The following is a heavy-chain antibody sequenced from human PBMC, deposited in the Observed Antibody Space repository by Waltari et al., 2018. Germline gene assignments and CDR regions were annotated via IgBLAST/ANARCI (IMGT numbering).Heavy chain of an antibody. CDR3: ATAVVVTPSGDSRDFDY. V-gene: IGHV3-43D*04. CDR1: GFTFDDYG. J-gene: IGHJ4*02. D-gene: IGHD3-22*01. CDR2: ISWDGDST. Sequence: EVQLVESGGIVVQPGGSLRLSCATSGFTFDDYGMQWVRQAPGKGLEWVSLISWDGDSTYYADSVKGRFTISRDNSKNSLYLQMNSLRPEDTAFYYCATAVVVTPSGDSRDFDYWGLGTLVTVSS.